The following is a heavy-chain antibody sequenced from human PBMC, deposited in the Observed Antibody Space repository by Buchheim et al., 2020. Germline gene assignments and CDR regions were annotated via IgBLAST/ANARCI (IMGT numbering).Heavy chain of an antibody. V-gene: IGHV4-61*02. J-gene: IGHJ6*02. CDR1: GGSISSGSYY. D-gene: IGHD6-13*01. CDR3: AREIDSSSWHYYYYGMDV. Sequence: QVQLQESGPGLVKPSQTLSLTCTVSGGSISSGSYYWSWIRQPAGKGLEWIGRIYTSGSTNYNPSLKSRVTISVDTSKNQFSLKLSPVTAADTAVYYCAREIDSSSWHYYYYGMDVWGQGTT. CDR2: IYTSGST.